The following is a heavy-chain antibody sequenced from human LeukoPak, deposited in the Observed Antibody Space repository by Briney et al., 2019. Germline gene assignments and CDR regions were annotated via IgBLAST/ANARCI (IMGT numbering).Heavy chain of an antibody. V-gene: IGHV1-18*01. CDR3: ARVGAYYDSSGYYPFDY. CDR1: GYTFTSYG. Sequence: ASVKVSCKASGYTFTSYGISWVRQAPGQGLEWMGWISAYNGNTNYAQKLQGRVTMTTDTSTSTAYMELRSLRSDDTAVYYCARVGAYYDSSGYYPFDYWGQGTLVTVSS. D-gene: IGHD3-22*01. J-gene: IGHJ4*02. CDR2: ISAYNGNT.